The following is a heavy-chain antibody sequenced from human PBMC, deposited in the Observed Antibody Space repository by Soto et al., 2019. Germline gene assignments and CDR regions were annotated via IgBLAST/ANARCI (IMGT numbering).Heavy chain of an antibody. V-gene: IGHV1-69*13. CDR3: ARDSLSYSSSWYPAGRPFDI. CDR2: IIPIFGTA. Sequence: GASVKVSCKASGGTFSSYAISWVRQAPGQGLEWMGGIIPIFGTANYAQKFQGRVTITADESTSTAYMELSSLRSEDTAVYYCARDSLSYSSSWYPAGRPFDIWGQGTRVTVSS. D-gene: IGHD6-13*01. CDR1: GGTFSSYA. J-gene: IGHJ3*02.